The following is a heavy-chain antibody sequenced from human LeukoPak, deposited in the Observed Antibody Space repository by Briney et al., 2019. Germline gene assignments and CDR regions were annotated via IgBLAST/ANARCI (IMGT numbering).Heavy chain of an antibody. V-gene: IGHV3-48*01. J-gene: IGHJ4*02. CDR3: ARDGGYRSSWNRFDY. Sequence: GGSLRLSCAASGFTFSSYSMNWVRQTPGKGLEWVSYISSSSSIIYYAHSVKGRFTISRDNAKNSLYLQMNSLRAEDTAVYYCARDGGYRSSWNRFDYWGQGTLVTVSS. CDR2: ISSSSSII. CDR1: GFTFSSYS. D-gene: IGHD6-13*01.